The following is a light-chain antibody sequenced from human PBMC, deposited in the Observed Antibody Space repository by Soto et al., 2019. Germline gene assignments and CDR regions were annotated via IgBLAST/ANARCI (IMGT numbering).Light chain of an antibody. V-gene: IGKV1-39*01. CDR3: QQSYSNPRT. CDR2: AAS. CDR1: QSISSY. Sequence: DIQMTQSPSSLSASVGDRVIITCRASQSISSYLNWYQQKPGKAPKLLIYAASTLQSGVPSRFSGSGSETDFTLTISSLQPEDFATYYCQQSYSNPRTFGQGTKVDIK. J-gene: IGKJ1*01.